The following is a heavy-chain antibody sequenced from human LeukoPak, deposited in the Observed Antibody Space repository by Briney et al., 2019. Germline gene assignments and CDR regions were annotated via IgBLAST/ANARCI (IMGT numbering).Heavy chain of an antibody. CDR3: ARDPVATGAGYFDY. V-gene: IGHV4-38-2*02. D-gene: IGHD5-12*01. CDR2: IYHSGST. CDR1: GYSISSGYY. Sequence: SETLSLTCTVSGYSISSGYYWGWIRQPPGKGLEWIRSIYHSGSTYYNPSLKSRVTISVDTPKNQFSLKLSSVTAADTAVYYCARDPVATGAGYFDYWGQGTLVTVSS. J-gene: IGHJ4*02.